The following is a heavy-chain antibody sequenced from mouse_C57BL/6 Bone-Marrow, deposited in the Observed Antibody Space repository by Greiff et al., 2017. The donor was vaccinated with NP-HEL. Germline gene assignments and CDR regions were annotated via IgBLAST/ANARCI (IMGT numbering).Heavy chain of an antibody. V-gene: IGHV1-81*01. CDR2: IYPRSGNT. D-gene: IGHD4-1*02. CDR1: GYTFTSYG. CDR3: ARENLPQLGRVDY. J-gene: IGHJ2*01. Sequence: QVQLKESGAELARPGASVKLSCKASGYTFTSYGISWVKQRTGQGLEWIGEIYPRSGNTYYNEKFKGKATLTADKSSSTAYMELRSLTSEDSAVYFCARENLPQLGRVDYWGRGTTLTVSS.